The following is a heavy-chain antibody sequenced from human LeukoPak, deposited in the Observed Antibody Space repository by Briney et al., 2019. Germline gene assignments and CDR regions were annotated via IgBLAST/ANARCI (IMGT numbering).Heavy chain of an antibody. Sequence: GGSLRLSCTASGFTFGDYGMSWVRQAPGKGLEWVGFIRSKAYGGTAEYAASVKGRFIISRDDSKSIAYLQMNGLKTEDTAVYYCTRISGPPYYFDYWGQGTLVTVS. V-gene: IGHV3-49*04. CDR2: IRSKAYGGTA. D-gene: IGHD1-14*01. CDR3: TRISGPPYYFDY. J-gene: IGHJ4*02. CDR1: GFTFGDYG.